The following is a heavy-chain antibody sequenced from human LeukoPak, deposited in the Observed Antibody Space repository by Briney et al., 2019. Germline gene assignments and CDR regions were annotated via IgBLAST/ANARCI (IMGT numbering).Heavy chain of an antibody. CDR2: INPSGGST. CDR1: GYTFTSYY. V-gene: IGHV1-46*01. Sequence: ASVKVSCKASGYTFTSYYMHWVRQAPGQGLEWMGIINPSGGSTSYAQKFQGRVTMTRDTSTSTVYMELSSLRSEDTAVYYCATEGPSNYFDYWGQGTLVTVSS. J-gene: IGHJ4*02. CDR3: ATEGPSNYFDY. D-gene: IGHD4-11*01.